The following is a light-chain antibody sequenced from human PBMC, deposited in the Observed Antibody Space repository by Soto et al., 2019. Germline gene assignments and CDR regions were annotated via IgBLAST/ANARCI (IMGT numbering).Light chain of an antibody. CDR2: DVN. J-gene: IGLJ3*02. Sequence: QSALTQPRSVSGSPGQSVTIYCTGTNTDLDNFNYVSWYQQHPGKAPKVMISDVNKRPSGVPDRFSGSKSGNTASLTISGLQAEDEADYYCCSYPGSHIWVFGGGTKVTVL. CDR3: CSYPGSHIWV. V-gene: IGLV2-11*01. CDR1: NTDLDNFNY.